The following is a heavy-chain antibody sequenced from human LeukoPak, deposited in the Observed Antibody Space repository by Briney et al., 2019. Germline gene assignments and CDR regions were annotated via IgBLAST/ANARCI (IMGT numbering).Heavy chain of an antibody. V-gene: IGHV1-2*02. CDR3: ARVVHCGGDCYSKYFYGMDV. J-gene: IGHJ6*02. D-gene: IGHD2-21*02. CDR1: GYTFTGYH. CDR2: INPYSGGT. Sequence: RASVKVSCKTSGYTFTGYHMHWVRQAPGQGLEWMGWINPYSGGTNFAQKFQGRVTMTRDTSITTAYMELSRLRSDDTAVYYCARVVHCGGDCYSKYFYGMDVWGQGTTVTVSS.